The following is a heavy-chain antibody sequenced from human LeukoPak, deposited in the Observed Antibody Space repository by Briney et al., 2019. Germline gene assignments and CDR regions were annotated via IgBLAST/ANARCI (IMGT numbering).Heavy chain of an antibody. V-gene: IGHV3-30*02. CDR1: RFIFSRYG. CDR2: IRYDGSNK. D-gene: IGHD3-22*01. Sequence: GGPLRPSCAASRFIFSRYGLHWVRQAPGKGQERLAFIRYDGSNKYYADSVQGLFTISTDYSQHALYLQMNSLRAEDTAVYYSYGYYYDSSGYSDAAFDIWGQETMVTVSS. J-gene: IGHJ3*02. CDR3: YGYYYDSSGYSDAAFDI.